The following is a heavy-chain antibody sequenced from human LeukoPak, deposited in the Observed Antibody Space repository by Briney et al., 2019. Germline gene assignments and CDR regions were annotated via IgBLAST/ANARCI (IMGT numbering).Heavy chain of an antibody. CDR3: ARVHYDSSGFDY. CDR1: GGSISSYY. V-gene: IGHV4-59*01. J-gene: IGHJ4*02. CDR2: IYYSGST. Sequence: ETLSLTCTVSGGSISSYYWSWIRQPPGKGLEWIGYIYYSGSTNYNPSLKSRVTISVDTSKNQFSLKLSSVTAADTAVYYCARVHYDSSGFDYWGQGTLVTVSS. D-gene: IGHD3-22*01.